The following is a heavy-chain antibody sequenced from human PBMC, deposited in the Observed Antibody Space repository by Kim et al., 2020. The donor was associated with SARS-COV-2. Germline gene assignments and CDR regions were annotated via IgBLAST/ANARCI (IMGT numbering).Heavy chain of an antibody. J-gene: IGHJ3*02. CDR3: ARPTYGLAFDI. CDR2: T. Sequence: TYYNPSLKSRVTISVDTSKNQFSLKLSSVTAADTAVYYCARPTYGLAFDIWGQGTMVTVSS. D-gene: IGHD4-17*01. V-gene: IGHV4-39*01.